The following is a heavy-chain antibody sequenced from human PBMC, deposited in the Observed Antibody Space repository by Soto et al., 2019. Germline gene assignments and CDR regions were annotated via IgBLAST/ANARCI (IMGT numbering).Heavy chain of an antibody. V-gene: IGHV3-64D*08. CDR2: ISSNGGST. J-gene: IGHJ4*02. CDR3: VKAPNYYGSGRPFDY. CDR1: GFTFSSYA. Sequence: PGGSLRLSCSASGFTFSSYAMHWVRQAPGKGLEYVSAISSNGGSTYYADSVKGRFTISRDNSKNTLYLQMSSLRAEDTAVYYCVKAPNYYGSGRPFDYWRQGTLVTVSS. D-gene: IGHD3-10*01.